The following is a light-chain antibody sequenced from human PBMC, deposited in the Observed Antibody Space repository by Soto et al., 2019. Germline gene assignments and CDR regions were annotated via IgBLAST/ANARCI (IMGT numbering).Light chain of an antibody. J-gene: IGKJ1*01. Sequence: DIQMTQSPSSLSASVGDRVTITCRASQSVSSWLAWYQQKPGKAPKLLIYQASSIQSGVPSRFSGSGSATEFTLTISSLQPDDFATYYCQEYDRYWTFGQGTKVEIK. CDR2: QAS. V-gene: IGKV1-5*03. CDR1: QSVSSW. CDR3: QEYDRYWT.